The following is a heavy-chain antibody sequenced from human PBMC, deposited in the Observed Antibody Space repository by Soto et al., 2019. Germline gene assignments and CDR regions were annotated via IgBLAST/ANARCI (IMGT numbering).Heavy chain of an antibody. CDR2: INHSGST. Sequence: SETLSLTCAVYGGSFSGYYWTWIRQPPGTGLEWIGEINHSGSTNYNPSLNSRVTISVDTSNNQISLKLTSVTAADTAVYYCARDTYLYYGSGSYLYYFDYWGQGTPVTVSS. CDR1: GGSFSGYY. V-gene: IGHV4-34*01. D-gene: IGHD3-10*01. J-gene: IGHJ4*02. CDR3: ARDTYLYYGSGSYLYYFDY.